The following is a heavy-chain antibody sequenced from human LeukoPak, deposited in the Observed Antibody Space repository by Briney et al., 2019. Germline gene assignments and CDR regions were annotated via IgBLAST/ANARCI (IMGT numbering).Heavy chain of an antibody. V-gene: IGHV1-3*01. CDR3: ARGHIQVDTARCLDY. CDR1: GYTFTSYA. CDR2: INAGNGNT. J-gene: IGHJ4*02. Sequence: GASVKVSCKASGYTFTSYAMHWVRQAPGQRLEWMGWINAGNGNTKYSQKFQGRVTITRDTSASTAYMELSSLRSEDTAVYYCARGHIQVDTARCLDYWGQGTLVTVSS. D-gene: IGHD5-18*01.